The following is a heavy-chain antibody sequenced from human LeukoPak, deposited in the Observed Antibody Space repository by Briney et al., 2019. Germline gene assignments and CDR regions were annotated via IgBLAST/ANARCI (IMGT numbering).Heavy chain of an antibody. D-gene: IGHD2-8*01. V-gene: IGHV3-30*02. Sequence: GGSLRLSCAASRFAFSSYGMHWVRQAPGKGLEWVAFIRYDGSNKYYADSVKGRFTISRDNSKNTLYLQMNSLRAEDTAVYYCAKPYCNDGVCYFDYWGQGTLVTVSS. J-gene: IGHJ4*02. CDR1: RFAFSSYG. CDR3: AKPYCNDGVCYFDY. CDR2: IRYDGSNK.